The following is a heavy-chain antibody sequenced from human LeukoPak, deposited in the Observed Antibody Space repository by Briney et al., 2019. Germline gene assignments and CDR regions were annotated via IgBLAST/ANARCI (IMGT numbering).Heavy chain of an antibody. J-gene: IGHJ4*02. CDR3: ARVLSGGIAVAGTFDY. V-gene: IGHV1-2*02. CDR2: INPNSGGT. CDR1: GYTFTGYY. D-gene: IGHD6-19*01. Sequence: RASVKVSCKASGYTFTGYYIHWVRQAPGQGLEWMGSINPNSGGTNYAQKFQGRVTMTRDTSISTAYMELSRLRSDDTAVYYCARVLSGGIAVAGTFDYWGQGTLVTVSS.